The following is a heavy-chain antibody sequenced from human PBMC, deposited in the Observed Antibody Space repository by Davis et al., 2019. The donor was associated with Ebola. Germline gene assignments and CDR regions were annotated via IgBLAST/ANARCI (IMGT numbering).Heavy chain of an antibody. Sequence: AASVKVSCKASGYTFTSYGISWVRQAPGQGLEWMGWISAYNGNTNYAQKLQGRVTMTTDTSTSTAYMELRSLRSDDTAVYYCASRGTTGTTGYFDYWGQGTLVTVSS. J-gene: IGHJ4*02. D-gene: IGHD1-1*01. CDR2: ISAYNGNT. CDR3: ASRGTTGTTGYFDY. V-gene: IGHV1-18*01. CDR1: GYTFTSYG.